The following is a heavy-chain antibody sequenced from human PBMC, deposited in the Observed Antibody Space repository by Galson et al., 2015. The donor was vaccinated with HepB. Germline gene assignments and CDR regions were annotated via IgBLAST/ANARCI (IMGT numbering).Heavy chain of an antibody. CDR1: GFTFGDTA. CDR3: GKCYGIFDR. V-gene: IGHV3-23*01. D-gene: IGHD5-18*01. J-gene: IGHJ4*02. Sequence: SLRLSCAASGFTFGDTAMTWVRQAPGKGLEWVSGITSRGDNPFYTDSVKGRFSTSTDNSKNMLFLQMGSLRADDTAIYYCGKCYGIFDRWGQGTLVTVSS. CDR2: ITSRGDNP.